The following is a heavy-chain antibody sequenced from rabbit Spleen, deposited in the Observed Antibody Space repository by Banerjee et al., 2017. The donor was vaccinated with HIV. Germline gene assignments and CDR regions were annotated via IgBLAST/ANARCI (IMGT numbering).Heavy chain of an antibody. D-gene: IGHD6-1*01. J-gene: IGHJ4*01. CDR3: ARGGGNDYGL. CDR2: IYAGSSGST. V-gene: IGHV1S45*01. CDR1: GFSFSSPYY. Sequence: QEQLEESGGDLVKPEGSLTLTCTASGFSFSSPYYMCWVRQAPGKGLEWIACIYAGSSGSTYYASWAKGRFTISKTSSTTVTLQMTSLTVADTATYFCARGGGNDYGLWGQGTLVTVS.